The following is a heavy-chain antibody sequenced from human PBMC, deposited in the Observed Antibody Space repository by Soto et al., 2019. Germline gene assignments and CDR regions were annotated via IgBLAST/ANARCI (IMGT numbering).Heavy chain of an antibody. CDR2: IIPILGIA. CDR1: GGTFSSYT. V-gene: IGHV1-69*02. D-gene: IGHD3-22*01. Sequence: SVKVSCKASGGTFSSYTISWVRQAPGQGLEWMGRIIPILGIANYAQKFQGRVTITADKSTSTAYMELSSLRSEDTAVYYCARTNYYDSSGYFPSPDYWGQGTLVTVSS. CDR3: ARTNYYDSSGYFPSPDY. J-gene: IGHJ4*02.